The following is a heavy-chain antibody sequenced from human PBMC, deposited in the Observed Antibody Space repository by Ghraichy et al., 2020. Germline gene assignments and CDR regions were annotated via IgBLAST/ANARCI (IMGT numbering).Heavy chain of an antibody. V-gene: IGHV3-30*18. CDR1: GFTFSNYG. D-gene: IGHD2-15*01. J-gene: IGHJ4*02. Sequence: GSLRLSCAASGFTFSNYGMHWVRQAPGKGLEWVAVISYDGSNKYYADSVKGRFTISRDNSKNTLYLQMNSLRPEDTAVYYCAKGSRYCSGGSCYGTDYWGQGTLVTVSS. CDR3: AKGSRYCSGGSCYGTDY. CDR2: ISYDGSNK.